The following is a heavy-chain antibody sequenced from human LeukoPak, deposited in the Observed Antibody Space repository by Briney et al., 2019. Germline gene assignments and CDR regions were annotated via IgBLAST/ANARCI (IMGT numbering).Heavy chain of an antibody. J-gene: IGHJ4*02. V-gene: IGHV3-9*01. CDR3: AKDIGGGLFDY. Sequence: GGSLRLSCAASGVTLSSYAMSWARQAPGKGLEWVSGISWNSGSIGYADSVKGRFTISRDNAKNSLYLQMNSLRAEDTALYYCAKDIGGGLFDYWGQGTLVTVSS. CDR2: ISWNSGSI. D-gene: IGHD1-26*01. CDR1: GVTLSSYA.